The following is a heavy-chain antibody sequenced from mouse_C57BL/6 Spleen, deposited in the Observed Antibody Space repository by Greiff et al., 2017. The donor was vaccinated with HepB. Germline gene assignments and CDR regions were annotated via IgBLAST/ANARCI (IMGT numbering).Heavy chain of an antibody. CDR3: ARRSGSYGISYDAIDY. CDR1: GYTFTTYP. J-gene: IGHJ4*01. Sequence: QVQLQQSGAELVKPGASVKMSCKASGYTFTTYPIEWMKQNHGKSLEWIGNFHPYNDDTKYNEKFKGKATLTVDKSSSTFYLELSRLTSDDSAVYYCARRSGSYGISYDAIDYWGQGTSVTVSS. V-gene: IGHV1-47*01. D-gene: IGHD1-1*01. CDR2: FHPYNDDT.